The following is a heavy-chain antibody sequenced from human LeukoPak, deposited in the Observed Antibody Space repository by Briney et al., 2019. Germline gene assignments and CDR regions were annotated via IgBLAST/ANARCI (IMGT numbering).Heavy chain of an antibody. J-gene: IGHJ3*02. CDR1: SGSISPYY. CDR2: VSYSGST. CDR3: AGAYCGGDCYSGRAFDI. V-gene: IGHV4-59*12. Sequence: SETLSLTCTVSSGSISPYYWSWIRQPPGRELEWIGYVSYSGSTNYNPSLKSRVTISVDTSKNQFSLKLSSVTAADTAVYYCAGAYCGGDCYSGRAFDIWGQGTMVTVSS. D-gene: IGHD2-21*02.